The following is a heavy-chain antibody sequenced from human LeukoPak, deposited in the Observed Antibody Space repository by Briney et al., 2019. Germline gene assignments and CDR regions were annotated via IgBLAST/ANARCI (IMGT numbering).Heavy chain of an antibody. J-gene: IGHJ4*02. CDR1: GFTVSSNY. CDR2: IYSGGST. D-gene: IGHD3-22*01. V-gene: IGHV3-53*01. Sequence: PGGSLRLSCAASGFTVSSNYMSWVRQAPGKGLELVSVIYSGGSTYYADSVKGRFTISRDNSKSTLYIQMNSLRAEDTAVYYCARAVWDSSGYYYDYWGQGTLVTVSS. CDR3: ARAVWDSSGYYYDY.